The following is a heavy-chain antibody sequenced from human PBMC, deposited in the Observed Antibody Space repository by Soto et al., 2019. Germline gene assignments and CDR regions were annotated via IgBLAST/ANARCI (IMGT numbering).Heavy chain of an antibody. CDR3: ARVKCSSTSCRRSAYNWFDP. V-gene: IGHV4-59*01. J-gene: IGHJ5*02. D-gene: IGHD2-2*01. CDR2: IYYSGST. Sequence: SETLSLTCAVCGGSISSYYWSGIRQPPGKGLEWIGYIYYSGSTNYNPSLKSRVTISVDTSKNQFSLKLSSVTAADTAVYYCARVKCSSTSCRRSAYNWFDPWGQGTLVTVSS. CDR1: GGSISSYY.